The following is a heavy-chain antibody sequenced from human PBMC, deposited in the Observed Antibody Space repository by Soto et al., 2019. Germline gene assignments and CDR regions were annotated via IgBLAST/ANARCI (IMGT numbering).Heavy chain of an antibody. CDR3: ARWRTYYYDSSGYYRGVDYYYYGMDV. Sequence: PSETLSLTCTVSGGSISSYYWSWIRQPPGKGLEWIGYIYYSGSTNYNPSLKSRVTISVDTSKNQFSLKLSSVTAADTAVYYCARWRTYYYDSSGYYRGVDYYYYGMDVWGQGTTVTVS. J-gene: IGHJ6*02. V-gene: IGHV4-59*01. D-gene: IGHD3-22*01. CDR1: GGSISSYY. CDR2: IYYSGST.